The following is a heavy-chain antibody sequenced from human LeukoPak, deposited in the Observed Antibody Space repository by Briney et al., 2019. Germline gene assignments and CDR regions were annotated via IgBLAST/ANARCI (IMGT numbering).Heavy chain of an antibody. V-gene: IGHV4-39*01. Sequence: SETLSLTCTVSGASLSSRSYYWGWIRQPPGKGLECSGGIYYSVDTYYTSSLKSRFSISVDTSKNQFSLKLSSVTAADTAVFYCARGYCVSTTCSSGVNWFDPWGQGILVTVSS. D-gene: IGHD2-2*01. CDR1: GASLSSRSYY. J-gene: IGHJ5*02. CDR2: IYYSVDT. CDR3: ARGYCVSTTCSSGVNWFDP.